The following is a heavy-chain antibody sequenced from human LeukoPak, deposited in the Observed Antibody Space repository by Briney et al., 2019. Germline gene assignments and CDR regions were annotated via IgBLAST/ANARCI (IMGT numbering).Heavy chain of an antibody. D-gene: IGHD2-2*01. CDR1: GYSISSGYY. CDR2: INHSGST. Sequence: SETLSLTCTVSGYSISSGYYWGWIRQPPGKGLEWIGEINHSGSTNYNPSLKSRVTISVDTSKNQFSLKLSSVTAADTAVYYCARFRGPYCSSTSCYPDAFDIWGQGTMVTVSS. V-gene: IGHV4-38-2*02. J-gene: IGHJ3*02. CDR3: ARFRGPYCSSTSCYPDAFDI.